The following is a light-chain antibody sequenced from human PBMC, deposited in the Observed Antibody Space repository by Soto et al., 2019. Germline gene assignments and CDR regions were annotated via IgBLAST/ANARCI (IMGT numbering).Light chain of an antibody. CDR1: QSVRSY. Sequence: ESVWTQSPATLSLSPLEIATLSCMASQSVRSYLAWYQQKPGQAPRLLIYGPSNRATGIPDRFRGSGSGTDFTLTITRLEPEDFAVYYCQQYANSPRTFGQGTKVDIK. CDR3: QQYANSPRT. V-gene: IGKV3-20*01. J-gene: IGKJ1*01. CDR2: GPS.